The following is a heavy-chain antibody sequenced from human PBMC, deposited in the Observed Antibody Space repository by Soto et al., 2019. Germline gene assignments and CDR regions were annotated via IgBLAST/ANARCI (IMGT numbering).Heavy chain of an antibody. J-gene: IGHJ6*02. V-gene: IGHV4-31*03. Sequence: TLSLTCTVSGGSISSGGYYWSWIRQHPEKGLEWIGYIYYSGSTYYDPSLKSRVTISVDTSKNQFSLKLSSVTAADTAVYYCARNVICSGGSCRLYYYDYGMAVWGQGTTVTVSS. CDR1: GGSISSGGYY. CDR2: IYYSGST. D-gene: IGHD2-15*01. CDR3: ARNVICSGGSCRLYYYDYGMAV.